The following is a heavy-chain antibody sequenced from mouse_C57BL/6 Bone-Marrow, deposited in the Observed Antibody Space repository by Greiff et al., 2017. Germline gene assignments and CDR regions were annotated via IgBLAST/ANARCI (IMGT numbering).Heavy chain of an antibody. D-gene: IGHD2-4*01. CDR2: IDPENGDT. V-gene: IGHV14-4*01. Sequence: EVQLQQSGAELVSPGASVTLSCTASGFNIKDDYMHWVKQRPEQGLEWIGWIDPENGDTEYASKFQGKATITADTSSNTAYLQLSSLTSEDTAVYYCSKGDYDDYWGQGTTLTVSS. CDR3: SKGDYDDY. J-gene: IGHJ2*01. CDR1: GFNIKDDY.